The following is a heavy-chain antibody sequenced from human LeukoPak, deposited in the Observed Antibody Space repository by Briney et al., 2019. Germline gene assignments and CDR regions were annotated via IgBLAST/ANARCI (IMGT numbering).Heavy chain of an antibody. CDR2: ISGSGGST. Sequence: GGSLRLSCAASGFTFNNAWMSWVRQAPGKGLEWVSAISGSGGSTYYADSVKGRFTISRDNSKNTLYLQMNSLRAEDTAVYYCAKSLSGYSYGTIDYWGQGTLVTVSS. CDR1: GFTFNNAW. CDR3: AKSLSGYSYGTIDY. D-gene: IGHD5-18*01. V-gene: IGHV3-23*01. J-gene: IGHJ4*02.